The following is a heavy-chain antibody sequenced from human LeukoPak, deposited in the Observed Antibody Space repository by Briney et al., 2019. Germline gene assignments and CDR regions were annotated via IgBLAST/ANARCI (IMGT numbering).Heavy chain of an antibody. V-gene: IGHV4-30-2*01. J-gene: IGHJ4*02. D-gene: IGHD4-23*01. Sequence: SQTLSLTCTVSGGSISSGGYYWSWIRQPPGKGLEWIGYIYHSESTYYNPSLKSRVTISVDRSKNQFSLKLSSVTAADTAVYYCARGNGWELRIFDYWGQGTLVTVSS. CDR2: IYHSEST. CDR1: GGSISSGGYY. CDR3: ARGNGWELRIFDY.